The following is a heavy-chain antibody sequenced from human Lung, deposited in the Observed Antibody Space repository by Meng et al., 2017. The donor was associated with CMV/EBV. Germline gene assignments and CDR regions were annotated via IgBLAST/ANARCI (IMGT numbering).Heavy chain of an antibody. CDR1: GGTFSNYP. Sequence: SVKVSCKASGGTFSNYPVSWVRHAPGLGLEWMGGFIPIFGTPNYAQKFQGRLTITTDESTSTAYMALNSLRSEDTAVYYWATEGPLNWFDRWGQGPLVTVSS. CDR3: ATEGPLNWFDR. V-gene: IGHV1-69*05. CDR2: FIPIFGTP. J-gene: IGHJ5*02.